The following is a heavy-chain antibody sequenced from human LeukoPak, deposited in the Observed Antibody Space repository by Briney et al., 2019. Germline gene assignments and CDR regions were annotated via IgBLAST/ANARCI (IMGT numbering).Heavy chain of an antibody. Sequence: GSLRLSCEASGFTFSSYAMSWVRQAPGKGLEWVSVISGSGDSTYYADSVEGRCTSSRDNSKDALYLQMNSLRAEDTAVYYCARVGYSGYDYDYWGQGTLVSVS. J-gene: IGHJ4*02. CDR1: GFTFSSYA. V-gene: IGHV3-23*01. CDR2: ISGSGDST. CDR3: ARVGYSGYDYDY. D-gene: IGHD5-12*01.